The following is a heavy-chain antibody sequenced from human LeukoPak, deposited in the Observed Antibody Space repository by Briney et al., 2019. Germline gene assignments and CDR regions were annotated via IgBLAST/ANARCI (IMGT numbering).Heavy chain of an antibody. D-gene: IGHD1-26*01. CDR3: ARSIVGATLYYYYYYYMDV. Sequence: SETLSLTCAVYGGSFSGYYWSWIRQPPGKGLEWIGEINHSGSTNYNPSLKSRVTISVDTSKNQFSLKLSSVTAADTAVYYCARSIVGATLYYYYYYYMDVWGKGTTVTVSS. J-gene: IGHJ6*03. CDR2: INHSGST. V-gene: IGHV4-34*01. CDR1: GGSFSGYY.